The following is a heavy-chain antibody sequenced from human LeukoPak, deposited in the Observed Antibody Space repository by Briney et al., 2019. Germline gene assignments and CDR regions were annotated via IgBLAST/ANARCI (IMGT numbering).Heavy chain of an antibody. V-gene: IGHV3-43*02. D-gene: IGHD2-2*01. CDR2: ISGDGGST. Sequence: GGSLRLSCAASGFTFSDYAMHWVRQAPGKGLEWVSLISGDGGSTFYADSVKGRSTISRDNSKNSLYLQMNSLRAEDTALYYCAKDAIDCSSTSCYGIAYYYYYYMDVWGKGTTVTVSS. J-gene: IGHJ6*03. CDR1: GFTFSDYA. CDR3: AKDAIDCSSTSCYGIAYYYYYYMDV.